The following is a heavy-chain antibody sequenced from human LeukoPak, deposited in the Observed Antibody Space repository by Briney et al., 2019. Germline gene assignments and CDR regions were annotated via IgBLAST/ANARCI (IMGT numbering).Heavy chain of an antibody. CDR2: IYTSGST. CDR3: ARQAADYDFWSGLRDLYYYYYMDV. CDR1: GGSISSYY. Sequence: SETLSLTCTVSGGSISSYYWSWIRQPPGKGLEWIGYIYTSGSTNYNPSLKSRVTISVDTSKNQFSLKLSSVTAADTAVYYCARQAADYDFWSGLRDLYYYYYMDVWGKGTTVTVS. J-gene: IGHJ6*03. D-gene: IGHD3-3*01. V-gene: IGHV4-4*09.